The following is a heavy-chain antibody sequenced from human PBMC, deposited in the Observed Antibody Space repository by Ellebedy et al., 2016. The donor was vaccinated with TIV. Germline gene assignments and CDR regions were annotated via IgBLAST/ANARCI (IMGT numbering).Heavy chain of an antibody. CDR1: GFTSTSSA. Sequence: SVKVSXKASGFTSTSSAVQWVRQARGQRLEWIGWIVVGSGNTNYAQKFQERVTITRDMSTSTAYMELSSLRSEDTAVYYCAAASGYYDSSGYYFPPAVDYWGQGTLVTVSS. V-gene: IGHV1-58*01. J-gene: IGHJ4*02. CDR3: AAASGYYDSSGYYFPPAVDY. CDR2: IVVGSGNT. D-gene: IGHD3-22*01.